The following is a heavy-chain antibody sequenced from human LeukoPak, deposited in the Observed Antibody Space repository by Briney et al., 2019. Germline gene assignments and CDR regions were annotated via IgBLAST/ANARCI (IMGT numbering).Heavy chain of an antibody. CDR2: IYYSGST. J-gene: IGHJ4*02. D-gene: IGHD3-22*01. CDR3: ARPNSSGYSYYFDY. CDR1: GGSISSYY. Sequence: SETLSRTCTVSGGSISSYYWSWIRQPPGKGLEWIGYIYYSGSTNYNPSLKSRVTISVDTSKNQFSLKLSSVTAADTAVYYCARPNSSGYSYYFDYWGQGTLVTVSS. V-gene: IGHV4-59*01.